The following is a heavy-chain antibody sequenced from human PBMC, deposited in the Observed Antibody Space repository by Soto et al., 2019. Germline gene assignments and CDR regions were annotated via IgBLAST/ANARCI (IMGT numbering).Heavy chain of an antibody. J-gene: IGHJ5*01. V-gene: IGHV4-59*12. D-gene: IGHD3-22*01. CDR2: IYYNVNT. CDR3: ARVDSNGGLDS. CDR1: GGSISSYY. Sequence: SETLSLTCTVSGGSISSYYWSWIRQPPGKGLEWIGYIYYNVNTNYNPSLKSRVTISVDTSKNQFSLKLSSVTAADTAVYYCARVDSNGGLDSWGQGILVTVSS.